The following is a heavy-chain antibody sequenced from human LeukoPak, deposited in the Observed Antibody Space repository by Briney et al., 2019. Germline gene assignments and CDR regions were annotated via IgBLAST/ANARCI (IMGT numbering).Heavy chain of an antibody. J-gene: IGHJ4*02. D-gene: IGHD1-26*01. Sequence: SETLSLTCTVSGGSISSSSYYWGWIRQPPGKGLEWIGSIYYSGSTYYNPSLKSRVTISVDTSKNQFSLKLSSVTAADTAVYYCARGSLRGLVGPVDYWGQGTLVTASS. CDR2: IYYSGST. CDR1: GGSISSSSYY. V-gene: IGHV4-39*07. CDR3: ARGSLRGLVGPVDY.